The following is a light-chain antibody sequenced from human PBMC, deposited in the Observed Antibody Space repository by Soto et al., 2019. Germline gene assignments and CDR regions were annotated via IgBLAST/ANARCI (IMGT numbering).Light chain of an antibody. CDR3: QQRSDWPLWT. Sequence: EIVLTQSPATLSLSPGERAALSCRASQNIDNYLAWYQQKPGQAPRLLIYDASNMATDIPARFSGSGSGTVFTLTISSLEPEDFGVYYCQQRSDWPLWTFGQGTKVEIK. CDR2: DAS. J-gene: IGKJ1*01. V-gene: IGKV3-11*01. CDR1: QNIDNY.